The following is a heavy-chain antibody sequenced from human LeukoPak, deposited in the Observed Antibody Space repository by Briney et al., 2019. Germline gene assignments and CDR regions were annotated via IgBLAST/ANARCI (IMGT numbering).Heavy chain of an antibody. CDR3: ARVKKAVANNWFDP. J-gene: IGHJ5*02. CDR1: GFTFNSYG. Sequence: PGRSLRLSCATSGFTFNSYGMHWVRQAPGKGLEWVAVISYDGSNKYYADSVKGRFTISRDNSKNTLYLQMNSLRAEDTAVYYCARVKKAVANNWFDPWGQGTLVTVSS. D-gene: IGHD6-19*01. CDR2: ISYDGSNK. V-gene: IGHV3-30*03.